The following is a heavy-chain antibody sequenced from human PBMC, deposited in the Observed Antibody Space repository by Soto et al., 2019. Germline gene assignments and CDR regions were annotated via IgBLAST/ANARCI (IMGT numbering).Heavy chain of an antibody. CDR2: IKSKTDGGAT. D-gene: IGHD4-17*01. CDR3: TVYGGNVAFDS. CDR1: GFTFSIAW. V-gene: IGHV3-15*01. J-gene: IGHJ4*02. Sequence: EVQLVESGGGLVKPGGSLRLSCAASGFTFSIAWMSWVRQAPGKGLEWVGRIKSKTDGGATDYAAPVKGRFTISRDDSTNTLWLQMNSLKTEDTAVCYCTVYGGNVAFDSWGQGTLVTVSS.